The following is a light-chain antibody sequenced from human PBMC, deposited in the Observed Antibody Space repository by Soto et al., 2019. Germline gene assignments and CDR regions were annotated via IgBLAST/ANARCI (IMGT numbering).Light chain of an antibody. CDR3: LSYTSSGSRV. CDR2: DVS. CDR1: GSDVGGYND. Sequence: QSALTQPASVSGSHGQSITISCTGTGSDVGGYNDVSWYQQYPGKAPKLMIYDVSNRPSGVSNRFSGSKSGNTASLTISGLQAEDEADYYCLSYTSSGSRVFGGGTQLTVL. J-gene: IGLJ2*01. V-gene: IGLV2-14*01.